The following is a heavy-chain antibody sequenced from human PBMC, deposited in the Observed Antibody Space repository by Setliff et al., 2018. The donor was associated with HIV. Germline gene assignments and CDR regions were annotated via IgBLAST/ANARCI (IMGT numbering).Heavy chain of an antibody. CDR1: GFTFGDYE. V-gene: IGHV3-48*03. CDR2: ITGSDGAV. CDR3: ARDDYVWGSQGDDAFDI. D-gene: IGHD3-16*01. Sequence: PGGSLRLSCTASGFTFGDYEMNWVRQAPGKGLEWVSYITGSDGAVFYADSVKGRFTISRDNSKNTLHLQMSSLRTDDTAVYYCARDDYVWGSQGDDAFDIWGQGTMVTVSS. J-gene: IGHJ3*02.